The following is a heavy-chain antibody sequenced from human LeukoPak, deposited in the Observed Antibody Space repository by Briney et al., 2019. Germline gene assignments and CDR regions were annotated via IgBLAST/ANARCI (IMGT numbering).Heavy chain of an antibody. CDR2: ISAYNGNT. J-gene: IGHJ6*02. Sequence: ASVNVSCKASGYTFTSYGISWVRQAPGQGLEWMGWISAYNGNTNYAQKLQGRVTMTTDTSTSTAYMELRSLRSDDTAVYYCARDVETGSYYYYGMDVWGQGTTVTVSS. CDR1: GYTFTSYG. V-gene: IGHV1-18*01. CDR3: ARDVETGSYYYYGMDV. D-gene: IGHD3-9*01.